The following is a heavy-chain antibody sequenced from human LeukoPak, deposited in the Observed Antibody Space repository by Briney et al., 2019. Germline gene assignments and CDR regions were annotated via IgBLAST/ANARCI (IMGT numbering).Heavy chain of an antibody. D-gene: IGHD3-16*01. J-gene: IGHJ4*02. CDR1: GYTFTTYA. Sequence: ASVKVSCKASGYTFTTYAMHWVRQAPGQRLEWMGWINTGNGNTKYPQKFQGRVTITRDTSASTAYMELSSPRSEDTAVYYCAREALRGLAPDYWGQGTLVTVSS. V-gene: IGHV1-3*04. CDR2: INTGNGNT. CDR3: AREALRGLAPDY.